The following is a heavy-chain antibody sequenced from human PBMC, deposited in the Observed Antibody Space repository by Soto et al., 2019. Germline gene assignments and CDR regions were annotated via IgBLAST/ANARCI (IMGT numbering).Heavy chain of an antibody. CDR1: GLSLSTTGVG. CDR3: VQSRCGGDCLQSYSSHSYYGLDV. Sequence: QITLKESGPPLVKPTQTLTLTCTFSGLSLSTTGVGVGWIRQPPGKALEWLALIYWDDDKRYSPSLKSRLTITQDTSNTLVVLTMTNMDPVDTATYYCVQSRCGGDCLQSYSSHSYYGLDVWGQGTAVTVSS. D-gene: IGHD2-21*02. V-gene: IGHV2-5*02. J-gene: IGHJ6*02. CDR2: IYWDDDK.